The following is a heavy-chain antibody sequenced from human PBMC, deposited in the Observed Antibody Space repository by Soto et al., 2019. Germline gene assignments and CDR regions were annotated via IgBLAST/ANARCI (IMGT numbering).Heavy chain of an antibody. V-gene: IGHV3-23*01. CDR2: ISGSGGST. CDR1: GFTFSSCA. CDR3: AKDLKGITMIVVALGY. D-gene: IGHD3-22*01. Sequence: GGSLRLSCAASGFTFSSCAMSWVRQAPGKGLEWVSAISGSGGSTYYADSVKGRFTISRDNSKNTLYLQMNSLRAEDTAVYYCAKDLKGITMIVVALGYWGQGTLVTVSS. J-gene: IGHJ4*02.